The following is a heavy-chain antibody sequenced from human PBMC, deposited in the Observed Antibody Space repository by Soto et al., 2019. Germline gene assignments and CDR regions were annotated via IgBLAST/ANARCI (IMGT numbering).Heavy chain of an antibody. D-gene: IGHD3-16*01. CDR1: GASISRYY. J-gene: IGHJ4*02. V-gene: IGHV4-59*01. CDR3: ARRYGGTFDY. CDR2: IYYSGST. Sequence: SETLSLTCTVSGASISRYYWSWIRQPPGKGLEWIGYIYYSGSTNYNPSLKSRVTISVDTSKNQFSLKLSSVTAADTAVYYCARRYGGTFDYWGQGTLVTVSS.